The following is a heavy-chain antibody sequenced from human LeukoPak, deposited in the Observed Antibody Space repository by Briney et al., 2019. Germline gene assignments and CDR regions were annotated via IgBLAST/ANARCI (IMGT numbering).Heavy chain of an antibody. CDR2: IGSSGVTT. CDR1: RFTFSSYG. J-gene: IGHJ4*02. Sequence: GRSLRLSCVASRFTFSSYGMHWVRQAPGKGLEWVSSIGSSGVTTYYADSVKGRFTISRDNSRNTLYLQMDSLRDDDTAVYYCVKDRPTWPIDYWGQGTLVTVSS. D-gene: IGHD5-12*01. CDR3: VKDRPTWPIDY. V-gene: IGHV3-23*01.